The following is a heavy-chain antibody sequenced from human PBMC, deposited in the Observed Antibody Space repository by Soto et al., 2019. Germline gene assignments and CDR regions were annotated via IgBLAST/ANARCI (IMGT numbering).Heavy chain of an antibody. V-gene: IGHV4-61*01. J-gene: IGHJ3*02. Sequence: SETLSLTCAVSGYSISSSYYWSWIRQPPGKGLEWIGYIYYSGSTNYNPSLKSRVTISVDTSKNQFSLKLSSVTAADTAVYYCARESIAVAGDDAFDIWGQGKMVAV. D-gene: IGHD6-19*01. CDR3: ARESIAVAGDDAFDI. CDR2: IYYSGST. CDR1: GYSISSSYY.